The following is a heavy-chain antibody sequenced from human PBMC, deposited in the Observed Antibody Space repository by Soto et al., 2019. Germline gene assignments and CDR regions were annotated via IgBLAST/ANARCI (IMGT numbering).Heavy chain of an antibody. J-gene: IGHJ5*02. Sequence: EVQLLESGGGLVQPGGSLRLSCAASGFTFSSYAMSWVRQAPGKGLEWVSGISGGGSSTYYADSVKGRFTISRDNSKNTVYLQMNSLRADDAAVYYCAKSPVATPNWFDPWGQGTLVTVSS. V-gene: IGHV3-23*01. CDR1: GFTFSSYA. D-gene: IGHD2-15*01. CDR2: ISGGGSST. CDR3: AKSPVATPNWFDP.